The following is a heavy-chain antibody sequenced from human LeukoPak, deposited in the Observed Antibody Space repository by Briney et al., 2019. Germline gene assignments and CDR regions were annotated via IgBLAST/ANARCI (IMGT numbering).Heavy chain of an antibody. Sequence: GASVKVSCKASGYTFTSYDINWVRQATGQGLERMGWMNPNSGNTGYAQKFQGRVTMTRNTSISTAYMELSSLRSEDTAVYYCARAGRIGYSSSGFDYWGQGTLVTVSS. CDR1: GYTFTSYD. J-gene: IGHJ4*02. CDR2: MNPNSGNT. D-gene: IGHD6-13*01. CDR3: ARAGRIGYSSSGFDY. V-gene: IGHV1-8*01.